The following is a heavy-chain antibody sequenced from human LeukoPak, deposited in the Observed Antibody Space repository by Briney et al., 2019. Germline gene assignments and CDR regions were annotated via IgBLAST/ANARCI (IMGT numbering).Heavy chain of an antibody. D-gene: IGHD1-26*01. CDR1: GFTFSSYA. Sequence: GGSLRLSCVASGFTFSSYAMEWVRQAPGKGLEWLSSLTGGSDYVYYADSVKGRFTISRDNAKSSLYLQMNSLRAEDTAVYYCARLSRSSYGKYYFDSWGQGTLVTVSS. CDR3: ARLSRSSYGKYYFDS. CDR2: LTGGSDYV. V-gene: IGHV3-21*01. J-gene: IGHJ4*02.